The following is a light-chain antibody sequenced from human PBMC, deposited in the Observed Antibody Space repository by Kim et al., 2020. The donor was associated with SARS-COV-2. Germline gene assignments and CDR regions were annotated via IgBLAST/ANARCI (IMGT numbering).Light chain of an antibody. V-gene: IGLV2-23*02. CDR2: EVS. CDR3: CSYAGSSTSVV. CDR1: SSDVGSYNL. J-gene: IGLJ2*01. Sequence: QSITTSCTGTSSDVGSYNLVSWYQQHPGKAPKLMIYEVSTRPSGVSNRFSGSKSGNTASLTISGLQAEDEADYYCCSYAGSSTSVVFGGGTQLTVL.